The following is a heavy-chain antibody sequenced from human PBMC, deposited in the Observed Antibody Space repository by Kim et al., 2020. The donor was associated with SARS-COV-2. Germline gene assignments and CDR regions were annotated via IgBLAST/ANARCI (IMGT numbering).Heavy chain of an antibody. Sequence: GGSLRLSCAASGFTFTTYWMSWVRQAPGKGLEWVANIKPDGSDKYYVDSVKGRFTISRDNAKNSLYLQMNNLRAEDTAVYYCVRGGGYYDYWGQGTLVTVSS. CDR2: IKPDGSDK. D-gene: IGHD3-10*01. V-gene: IGHV3-7*01. CDR3: VRGGGYYDY. J-gene: IGHJ4*02. CDR1: GFTFTTYW.